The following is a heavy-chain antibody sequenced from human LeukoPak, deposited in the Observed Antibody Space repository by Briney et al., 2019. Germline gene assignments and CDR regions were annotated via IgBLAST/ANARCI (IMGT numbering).Heavy chain of an antibody. CDR3: ASEQLLWFDP. CDR2: IIPIFGTA. D-gene: IGHD4-11*01. V-gene: IGHV1-69*13. Sequence: GASVKVSCKASGGTFSSYASSWVRQASGQGLEWMGGIIPIFGTANYAQKFQGRVTITADESTSTAYMELSSLRSEDKAVYYCASEQLLWFDPWGQGTLVTVSS. CDR1: GGTFSSYA. J-gene: IGHJ5*02.